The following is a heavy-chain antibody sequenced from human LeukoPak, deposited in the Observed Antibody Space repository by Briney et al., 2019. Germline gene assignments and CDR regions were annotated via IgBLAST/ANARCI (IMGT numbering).Heavy chain of an antibody. J-gene: IGHJ4*02. Sequence: GGSLRLSCAASGFTFSSYWMHWVRQAPGKGLVWVSRINSDGSSTSYADSVKGRFTISRDNAKSTLYLQMNSLRAEDTAVYYCARIPKPAELLWFGEEYFDYWGQGTLVTVSS. D-gene: IGHD3-10*01. CDR2: INSDGSST. CDR3: ARIPKPAELLWFGEEYFDY. V-gene: IGHV3-74*01. CDR1: GFTFSSYW.